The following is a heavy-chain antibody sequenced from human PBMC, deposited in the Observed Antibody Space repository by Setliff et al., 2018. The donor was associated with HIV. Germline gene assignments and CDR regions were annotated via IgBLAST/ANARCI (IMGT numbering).Heavy chain of an antibody. CDR1: GFSFSKYS. CDR3: TKDHLSGWASDC. D-gene: IGHD6-19*01. V-gene: IGHV3-7*01. Sequence: PGESLKISCAAFGFSFSKYSMIWVRQAPGKGLEWVAKIKQDGSEEYYVDSVKGRFTISRDNAKNSVYLQMNSLRVEDTAMYYCTKDHLSGWASDCWGQGTLVTVSS. J-gene: IGHJ4*02. CDR2: IKQDGSEE.